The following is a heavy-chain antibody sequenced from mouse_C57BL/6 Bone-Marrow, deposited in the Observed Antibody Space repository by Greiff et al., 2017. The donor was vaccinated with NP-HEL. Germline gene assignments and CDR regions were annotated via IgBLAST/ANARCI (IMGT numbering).Heavy chain of an antibody. CDR3: ARDQVAYAMDY. V-gene: IGHV3-6*01. Sequence: EVQLQESGPGLVKPSQSLSLTCSVTGYSITSGYYWNWIRQFPGNKLEWMGYISYDGSNNYNPSLKNRISITRDTSKNQFFLKLNSVTTEDTATYYCARDQVAYAMDYWGQGTSVTVSS. J-gene: IGHJ4*01. D-gene: IGHD3-2*02. CDR2: ISYDGSN. CDR1: GYSITSGYY.